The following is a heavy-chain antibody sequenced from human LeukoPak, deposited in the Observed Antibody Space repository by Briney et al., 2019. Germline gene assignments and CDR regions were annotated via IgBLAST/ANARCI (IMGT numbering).Heavy chain of an antibody. J-gene: IGHJ4*02. CDR3: ARGSEWTNGVSDY. CDR1: GGSFSGYY. CDR2: INHSGST. D-gene: IGHD3-3*01. Sequence: SETLSLTCAVYGGSFSGYYWSWIRQPPGKGLEWIGEINHSGSTNYNPSLKSRVTISVDTSKNQFSLKLSSVTAADTAVYYCARGSEWTNGVSDYWGQGTLVTVSS. V-gene: IGHV4-34*01.